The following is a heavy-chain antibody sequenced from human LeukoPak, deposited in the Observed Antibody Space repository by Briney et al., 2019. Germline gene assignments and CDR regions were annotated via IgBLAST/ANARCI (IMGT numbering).Heavy chain of an antibody. CDR1: GVSISSSY. Sequence: TSETLSLTCTVSGVSISSSYWSWTRQPPGKGLEWIGYIYYSGRTKYNPSLKSRVTISIDTSKTQFSLKLTSVTAADTAVYYCARRDQYVSSDCWGQGALVTVSS. D-gene: IGHD3-16*01. CDR2: IYYSGRT. V-gene: IGHV4-59*08. CDR3: ARRDQYVSSDC. J-gene: IGHJ4*02.